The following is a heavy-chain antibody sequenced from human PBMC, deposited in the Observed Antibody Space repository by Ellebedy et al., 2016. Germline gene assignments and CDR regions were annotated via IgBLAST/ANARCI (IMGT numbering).Heavy chain of an antibody. J-gene: IGHJ2*01. Sequence: GESLKISCAASGFTFSSYGMHWVRQAPGKGLEWVAVISFDGSNKYYADSVKGRFTISRDNSKNTLYLQMNSLRAEDTAVYYCAKDGGLGRWLLGWYFDLWGRGTLVTVS. CDR1: GFTFSSYG. CDR3: AKDGGLGRWLLGWYFDL. D-gene: IGHD5-24*01. CDR2: ISFDGSNK. V-gene: IGHV3-30*18.